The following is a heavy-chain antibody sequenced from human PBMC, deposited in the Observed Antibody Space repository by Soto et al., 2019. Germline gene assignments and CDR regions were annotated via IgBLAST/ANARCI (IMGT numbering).Heavy chain of an antibody. D-gene: IGHD3-3*01. V-gene: IGHV3-33*01. J-gene: IGHJ4*02. CDR1: GFTFSSYG. Sequence: GGSLRLSCAASGFTFSSYGMHWVRPAPGKGREWVAGIWYDGSNKYYADSVKGRFTISRDNSKNTLCLQMNSLRAEDTAVYYCARDNRLDLRSLEWLFDYWGQGTLVTVSS. CDR2: IWYDGSNK. CDR3: ARDNRLDLRSLEWLFDY.